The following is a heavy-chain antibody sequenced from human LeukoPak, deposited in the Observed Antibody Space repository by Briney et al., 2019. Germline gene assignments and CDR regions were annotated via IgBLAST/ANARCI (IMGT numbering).Heavy chain of an antibody. Sequence: SETLSLTCTVSGYSISSGYYWGWIRQPPGKGLEWIGSIYHSGSTYYNPSLKSRVTISVDTSKNQFSLKLSSVTAADTAVYYCARGRSEGARPDYWGQGTLVTVSS. V-gene: IGHV4-38-2*02. D-gene: IGHD1-26*01. CDR1: GYSISSGYY. CDR2: IYHSGST. CDR3: ARGRSEGARPDY. J-gene: IGHJ4*02.